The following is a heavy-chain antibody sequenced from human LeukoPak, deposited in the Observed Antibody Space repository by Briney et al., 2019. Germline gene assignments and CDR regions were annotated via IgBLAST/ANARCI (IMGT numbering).Heavy chain of an antibody. D-gene: IGHD2-21*02. CDR1: GYTFSSYW. J-gene: IGHJ4*02. Sequence: GESLKISCRGSGYTFSSYWVGWVRQLPGKGLEWMGIIYPDDSDIRYSPSFQGQVTISADKSISTAYLQWSSLKASDTAMYYCARHCGGDCSVDYWGQGTLVTVSS. CDR3: ARHCGGDCSVDY. V-gene: IGHV5-51*01. CDR2: IYPDDSDI.